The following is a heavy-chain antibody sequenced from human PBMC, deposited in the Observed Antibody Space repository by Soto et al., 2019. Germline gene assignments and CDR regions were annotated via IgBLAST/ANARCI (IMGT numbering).Heavy chain of an antibody. CDR3: ARHDSRGYDFWSGYHYGMDV. CDR1: GDSVSSNSAA. V-gene: IGHV6-1*01. J-gene: IGHJ6*02. Sequence: SQTLSLTCAISGDSVSSNSAAWNWIRQSPSRGLEWLGRTYYRSKWYNDYAVSVKSRITINPDTSKNQFSLKLNSVTAEDTAVYYCARHDSRGYDFWSGYHYGMDVWGQGTTVTVSS. CDR2: TYYRSKWYN. D-gene: IGHD3-3*01.